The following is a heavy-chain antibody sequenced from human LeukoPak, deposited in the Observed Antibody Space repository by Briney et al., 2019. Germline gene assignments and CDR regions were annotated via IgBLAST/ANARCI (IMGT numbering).Heavy chain of an antibody. CDR1: GFTVSSYG. J-gene: IGHJ6*03. CDR3: ARELRIVDTTMLNYYYYYYMDV. Sequence: GGSLRLSCAASGFTVSSYGMTWVRQAPGKGLEWVSGIYSGATTYYADSVKGRFTISRDNSKNTLSLQMNSLRAEDTAVYYCARELRIVDTTMLNYYYYYYMDVWGKGTTVTVSS. D-gene: IGHD5-18*01. CDR2: IYSGATT. V-gene: IGHV3-53*01.